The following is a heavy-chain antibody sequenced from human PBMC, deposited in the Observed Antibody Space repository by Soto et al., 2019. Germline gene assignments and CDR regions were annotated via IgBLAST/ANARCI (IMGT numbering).Heavy chain of an antibody. Sequence: GASVKVSCKASGGTFSSYAISWVRQAPGQGLEWMGGIIPIFGTANYAQKFQGRVTITADESTSTAYMELSSLRSEDTAVYYCAANLEMATTTFDYWGQGTLVTVS. CDR3: AANLEMATTTFDY. J-gene: IGHJ4*02. D-gene: IGHD5-12*01. V-gene: IGHV1-69*13. CDR2: IIPIFGTA. CDR1: GGTFSSYA.